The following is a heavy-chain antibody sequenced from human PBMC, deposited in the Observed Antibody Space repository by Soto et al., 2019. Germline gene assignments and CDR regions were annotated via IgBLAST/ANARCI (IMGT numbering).Heavy chain of an antibody. CDR1: GFISSSYD. J-gene: IGHJ3*02. Sequence: GGSLRLSCAASGFISSSYDMSWVCQAPGKGLEWVSTILVDGRTFYVDSVKGRFTISRDSSQNTVYLQMNSLTAGDTALYYCAKAAATGGGAFDICGQGTMVTVSS. V-gene: IGHV3-23*01. CDR3: AKAAATGGGAFDI. CDR2: ILVDGRT. D-gene: IGHD2-8*02.